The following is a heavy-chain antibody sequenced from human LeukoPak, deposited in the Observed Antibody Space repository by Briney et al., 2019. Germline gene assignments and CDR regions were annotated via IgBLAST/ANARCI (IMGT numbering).Heavy chain of an antibody. CDR2: IWYDGSNK. J-gene: IGHJ6*03. CDR3: AKVGYDSSGYYGYYYYYYMDV. Sequence: GGSLRLSCAASGFTFSSYGMHWVRQAPGKGLEWVAVIWYDGSNKYYADSVKGRFTISRDVSKNTLYLQMNSLRAEDTAVYYCAKVGYDSSGYYGYYYYYYMDVWGKGTTVTVSS. D-gene: IGHD3-22*01. V-gene: IGHV3-33*06. CDR1: GFTFSSYG.